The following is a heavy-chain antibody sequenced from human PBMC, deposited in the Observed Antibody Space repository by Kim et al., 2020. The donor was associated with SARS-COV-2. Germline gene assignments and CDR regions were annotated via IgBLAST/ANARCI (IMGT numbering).Heavy chain of an antibody. CDR3: ANYVADYGLDV. Sequence: GGSLRLSCAASGFTFSSYGMHWVRQAPGKGLEWVAVISYDGSNKYYADSVKGRFTISRDNSKNTLYLQMNSLRAEDTAVYYCANYVADYGLDVWGQGTTVTVSS. CDR2: ISYDGSNK. V-gene: IGHV3-30*18. D-gene: IGHD3-16*01. CDR1: GFTFSSYG. J-gene: IGHJ6*02.